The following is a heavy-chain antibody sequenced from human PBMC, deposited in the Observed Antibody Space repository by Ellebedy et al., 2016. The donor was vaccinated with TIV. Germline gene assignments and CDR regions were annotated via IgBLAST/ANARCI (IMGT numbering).Heavy chain of an antibody. D-gene: IGHD1-26*01. CDR3: VGWERSAYSLLVGGSY. J-gene: IGHJ4*02. V-gene: IGHV3-7*03. CDR1: GFTFSDCW. CDR2: IKYDGGEK. Sequence: PGGSLRLSCAASGFTFSDCWMSRLRQAPGKGLEWVAHIKYDGGEKYSVDSVKGRFTISRDNAKGSLYLQMSSLRVDDTAVYFCVGWERSAYSLLVGGSYWGQGTRVTVSS.